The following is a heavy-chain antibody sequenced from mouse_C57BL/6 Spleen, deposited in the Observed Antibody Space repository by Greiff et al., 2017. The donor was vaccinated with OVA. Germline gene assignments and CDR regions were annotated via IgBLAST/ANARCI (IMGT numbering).Heavy chain of an antibody. CDR1: GFTFSDYG. CDR2: ISSGSSTI. CDR3: ARDYGSSSDY. Sequence: EVKVEESGGGLVKPGGSLKLSCAASGFTFSDYGMHWVRQAPEKGLEWVAYISSGSSTIYYADTVKGRFTISGDKAKNTLFLQMTSLKSEDTAMYYCARDYGSSSDYWGKGTTLTVSS. J-gene: IGHJ2*01. V-gene: IGHV5-17*01. D-gene: IGHD1-1*01.